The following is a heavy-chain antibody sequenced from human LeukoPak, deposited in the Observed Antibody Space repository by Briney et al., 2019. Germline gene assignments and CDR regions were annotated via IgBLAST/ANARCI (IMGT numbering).Heavy chain of an antibody. CDR1: GFTVSSNY. Sequence: GGSLRLSCAASGFTVSSNYMSWVRQAPGKGLEWVSVIYSGGSTYYADSVKGRFTISRDNSKNTLYLQMNSLRAEDTAVYYCAKERWLQSPLVYWGQGTLVTVSS. D-gene: IGHD5-24*01. V-gene: IGHV3-66*01. J-gene: IGHJ4*02. CDR3: AKERWLQSPLVY. CDR2: IYSGGST.